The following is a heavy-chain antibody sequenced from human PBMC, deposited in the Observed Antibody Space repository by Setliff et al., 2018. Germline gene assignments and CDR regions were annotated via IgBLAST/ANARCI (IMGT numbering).Heavy chain of an antibody. CDR2: IYDSGSS. CDR1: GGSISSSTYY. D-gene: IGHD2-15*01. Sequence: ASETLSLTCTVSGGSISSSTYYWGWIRQPPGKGLEWIGSIYDSGSSNYNASLKSRLIITRDTSKNQISLKLTSVTAADTAVYYCGRGFSRIEGWGNWFDPWGQGILVTVSS. CDR3: GRGFSRIEGWGNWFDP. J-gene: IGHJ5*02. V-gene: IGHV4-39*01.